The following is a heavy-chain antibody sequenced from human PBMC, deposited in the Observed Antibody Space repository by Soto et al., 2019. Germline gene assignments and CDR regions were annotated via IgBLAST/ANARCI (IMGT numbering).Heavy chain of an antibody. Sequence: NPSETLSLTCTVSGGSISSGGYYWSWIRQHPGKGLEWIGYIYYSGSTYYNPSLKSRVTISVDTSKNQFSLKLSSVTAADTAVYYCARDRAYYYDSSGYTQWGQGTLVTVSS. J-gene: IGHJ4*02. CDR1: GGSISSGGYY. V-gene: IGHV4-31*03. D-gene: IGHD3-22*01. CDR2: IYYSGST. CDR3: ARDRAYYYDSSGYTQ.